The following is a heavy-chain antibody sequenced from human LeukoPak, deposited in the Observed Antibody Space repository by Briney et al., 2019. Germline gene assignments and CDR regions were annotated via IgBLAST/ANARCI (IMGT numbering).Heavy chain of an antibody. CDR2: ISSSGSTI. D-gene: IGHD3-10*01. J-gene: IGHJ4*02. Sequence: PGGSLRLSCAASGFTFSDYYMSWIRQTPGKGLEWVSYISSSGSTIYYADSVKGRFTISRDNAKNSLYLQLNSLRAEDTALYYCARDTHYYGSGSPAFDLWGQGTLVTVSS. V-gene: IGHV3-11*04. CDR3: ARDTHYYGSGSPAFDL. CDR1: GFTFSDYY.